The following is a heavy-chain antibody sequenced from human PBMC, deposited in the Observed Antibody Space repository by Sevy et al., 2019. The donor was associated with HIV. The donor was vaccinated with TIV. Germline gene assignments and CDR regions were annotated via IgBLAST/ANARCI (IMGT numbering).Heavy chain of an antibody. CDR1: GGSISSYY. CDR3: ARLDTAMVYFDY. Sequence: SETLSLTCTVSGGSISSYYWSWIRQPPGKGLEWIGYIYYSGSTNYNPSLKSQVTISVDTSKNQFSLKLSSVTAADTAVYYCARLDTAMVYFDYWGQGTLVTVSS. CDR2: IYYSGST. D-gene: IGHD5-18*01. V-gene: IGHV4-59*01. J-gene: IGHJ4*02.